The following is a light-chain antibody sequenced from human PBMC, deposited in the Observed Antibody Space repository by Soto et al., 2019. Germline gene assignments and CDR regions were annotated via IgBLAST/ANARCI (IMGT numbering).Light chain of an antibody. CDR2: KAS. J-gene: IGKJ2*01. V-gene: IGKV1-5*03. CDR3: HQCNSYPRT. Sequence: DIQMTQSPSTLSASVGDRVTITCRASQSISNWLAWYQQKPGKAPKLLIYKASSLQSGVPSRFSGSGSGTEFTLTISSLQPDDFATYYCHQCNSYPRTFGQGTKLEIK. CDR1: QSISNW.